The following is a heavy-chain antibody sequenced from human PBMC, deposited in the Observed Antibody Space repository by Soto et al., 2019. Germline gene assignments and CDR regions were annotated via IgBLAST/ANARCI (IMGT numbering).Heavy chain of an antibody. CDR3: TRHADLGYCSSSSCYDFDY. V-gene: IGHV3-73*01. CDR1: GLTFSGST. Sequence: GGSLRLSCAASGLTFSGSTMHWVRQASGKGLEWVGRIRSRANNYATEYGGSVKGRFTISRDDSKNTAYLQMNSLKTEDTAVYYCTRHADLGYCSSSSCYDFDYWGQGTLVTVSS. J-gene: IGHJ4*02. CDR2: IRSRANNYAT. D-gene: IGHD2-2*01.